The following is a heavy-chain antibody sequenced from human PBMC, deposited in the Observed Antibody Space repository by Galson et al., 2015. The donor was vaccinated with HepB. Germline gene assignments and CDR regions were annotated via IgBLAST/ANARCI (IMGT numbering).Heavy chain of an antibody. V-gene: IGHV3-7*01. CDR3: AGETGWAFGH. D-gene: IGHD6-19*01. CDR2: IKQDGSAK. CDR1: GFTFSNYW. J-gene: IGHJ4*02. Sequence: SLRLSCAGSGFTFSNYWMTWFRQAPGKGLEWVATIKQDGSAKYYLDSVKDRFTISRDSAESSMYMQMNSLRVEDTAIYYCAGETGWAFGHWGQGTLVTVSS.